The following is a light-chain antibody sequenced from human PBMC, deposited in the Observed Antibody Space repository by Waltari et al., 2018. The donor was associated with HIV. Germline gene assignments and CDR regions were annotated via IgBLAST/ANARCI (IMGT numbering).Light chain of an antibody. CDR1: SSTIGSNF. V-gene: IGLV1-44*01. CDR2: NNN. J-gene: IGLJ2*01. Sequence: QSVLTQPPSASGTPGQRVTISCSGSSSTIGSNFVNWYQQLPGTAPKLLIYNNNERPSGVPDRFSGSRSGTSASLAISGLQSEDEADYYCAAWDDSLSGRVFGGGTKLTVL. CDR3: AAWDDSLSGRV.